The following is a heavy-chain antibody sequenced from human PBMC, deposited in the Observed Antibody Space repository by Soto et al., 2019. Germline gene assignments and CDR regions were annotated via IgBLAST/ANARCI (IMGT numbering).Heavy chain of an antibody. Sequence: GGSLRLSCVASGFTFNSFGMSWVRQAPGKGLEWVSVVSVGGATTFYADSVKGRFTIPRDNSMRTVYLQMNSLRVEDTAIYYCAKDREPTNFQTPFGPWGQGTL. D-gene: IGHD2-8*01. CDR3: AKDREPTNFQTPFGP. J-gene: IGHJ5*02. CDR2: VSVGGATT. CDR1: GFTFNSFG. V-gene: IGHV3-23*01.